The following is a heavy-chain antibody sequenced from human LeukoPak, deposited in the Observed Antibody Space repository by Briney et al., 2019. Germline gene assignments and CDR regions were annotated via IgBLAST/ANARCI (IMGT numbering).Heavy chain of an antibody. D-gene: IGHD3-16*02. CDR1: GYTFTSYA. J-gene: IGHJ4*02. CDR2: INPAIGIT. CDR3: ARLPGGLGRYYFEY. Sequence: ASVKVSCKASGYTFTSYAIHWVRQAPGQGLEWMGWINPAIGITKYSQKFQGRVTITSDTSASTAHMELSGLRSEDAAVYYCARLPGGLGRYYFEYWGQGTLVAVSS. V-gene: IGHV1-3*01.